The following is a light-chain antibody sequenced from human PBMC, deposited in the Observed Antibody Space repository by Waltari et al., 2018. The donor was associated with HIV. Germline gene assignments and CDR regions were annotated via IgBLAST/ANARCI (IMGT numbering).Light chain of an antibody. CDR2: RAS. Sequence: DIQMTQSPSTLSASVGDRVTIPCRHSPITSGWLAWYQQKPGKAPKLLIYRASSLESGVPSRFSGSGSGSEFTLTISSLQPDDFATYYCQQYNTNSPRTFGQGTKVEIK. V-gene: IGKV1-5*03. J-gene: IGKJ1*01. CDR3: QQYNTNSPRT. CDR1: PITSGW.